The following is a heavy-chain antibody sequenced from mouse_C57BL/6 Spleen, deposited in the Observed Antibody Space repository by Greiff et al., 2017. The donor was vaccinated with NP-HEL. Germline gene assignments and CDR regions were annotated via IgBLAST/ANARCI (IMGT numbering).Heavy chain of an antibody. CDR3: ARSDGYPLDY. CDR1: GYSITSGYY. V-gene: IGHV3-6*01. J-gene: IGHJ2*01. CDR2: ISYDGSN. D-gene: IGHD2-3*01. Sequence: EVQRVESGPGLVKPSQSLSLTCSVTGYSITSGYYWNWIRQFPGNKLEWMGYISYDGSNNYNPSLKNRISITRDTSKNQFFLKLNSVTTEDTATYYCARSDGYPLDYWGQGTTLTVSS.